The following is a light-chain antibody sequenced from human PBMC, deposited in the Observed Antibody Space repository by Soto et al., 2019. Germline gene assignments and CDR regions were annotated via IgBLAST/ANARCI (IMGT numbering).Light chain of an antibody. CDR3: QQYNIWPQT. V-gene: IGKV3-15*01. CDR1: QSVTSN. J-gene: IGKJ1*01. Sequence: EIVLTQYPGTLSLSPGERATLSGRASQSVTSNYLAWYQQKPGQAPRLLIYGASTRATGIPARFSGSGSGTEFTLTISSLQSEDFAVYFCQQYNIWPQTFGQGTKVDIK. CDR2: GAS.